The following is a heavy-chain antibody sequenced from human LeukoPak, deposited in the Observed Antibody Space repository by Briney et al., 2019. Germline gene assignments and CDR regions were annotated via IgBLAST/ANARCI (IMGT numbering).Heavy chain of an antibody. D-gene: IGHD4/OR15-4a*01. CDR3: ARRAGAYSHPYDY. V-gene: IGHV3-30*02. CDR1: GFTFSRYG. J-gene: IGHJ4*02. Sequence: GGSLRLSCAPSGFTFSRYGMHWVRQAPGKGLEWVAFIRYDGSNKYYADSVKGRFTISRDNSKNTLYLQMNSLRAEDTAVYYCARRAGAYSHPYDYWGQGTLVTVSS. CDR2: IRYDGSNK.